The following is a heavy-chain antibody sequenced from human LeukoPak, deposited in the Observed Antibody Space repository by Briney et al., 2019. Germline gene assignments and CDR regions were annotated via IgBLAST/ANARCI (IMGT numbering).Heavy chain of an antibody. Sequence: SVKVSCKASGGTFSSYAISWVRQAPGQGLEWMGGIIPIFGTANYAQKFQGRVTITADESTSTAYMEPNSLRSEGTAVYYCARDDGFAPGGQGTLATVSS. J-gene: IGHJ5*02. V-gene: IGHV1-69*01. CDR2: IIPIFGTA. CDR3: ARDDGFAP. CDR1: GGTFSSYA.